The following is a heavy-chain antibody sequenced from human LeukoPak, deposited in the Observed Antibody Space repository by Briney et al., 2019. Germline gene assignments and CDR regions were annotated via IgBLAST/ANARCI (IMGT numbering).Heavy chain of an antibody. CDR3: AKDPPPSYGWGSYVRYYFDY. CDR2: ISGSGGST. J-gene: IGHJ4*02. D-gene: IGHD3-16*01. Sequence: PGGSLRLSCAASGFTFSSYAMSWVRQAPGKGLEWVSAISGSGGSTYYADSVKGRFTISRDNSKNTLYLQMNSLRAEDTAVYYCAKDPPPSYGWGSYVRYYFDYWGQGTLVTVSS. V-gene: IGHV3-23*01. CDR1: GFTFSSYA.